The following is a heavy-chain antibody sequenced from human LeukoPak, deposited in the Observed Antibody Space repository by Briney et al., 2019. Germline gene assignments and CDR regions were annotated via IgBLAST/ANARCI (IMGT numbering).Heavy chain of an antibody. CDR1: GFTFGDYP. V-gene: IGHV3-43*02. CDR2: ISPDGGRS. Sequence: GGSLRLSCAASGFTFGDYPMHWIRQTPGQGLEWVSLISPDGGRSFQADSVRGRFTISRDNSKNSLYLQMNSLRSEDTALYYCAKDMGGSGRNWASDWFDPWGQGTLVTVSS. D-gene: IGHD1-26*01. J-gene: IGHJ5*02. CDR3: AKDMGGSGRNWASDWFDP.